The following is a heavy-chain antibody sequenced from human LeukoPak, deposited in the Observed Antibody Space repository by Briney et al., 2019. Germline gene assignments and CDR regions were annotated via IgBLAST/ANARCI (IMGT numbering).Heavy chain of an antibody. Sequence: PSETLSLTCTVSGGSISSYYWSWIRQPPGKGLEWIGYIYYSGSTNYNPSLKSRATISVDTSKNQFSLKLSSVTAADTAVYYCARVGVVVPAAIHYYYYMDVWGKGTTVTVSS. D-gene: IGHD2-2*02. CDR1: GGSISSYY. V-gene: IGHV4-59*01. CDR2: IYYSGST. CDR3: ARVGVVVPAAIHYYYYMDV. J-gene: IGHJ6*03.